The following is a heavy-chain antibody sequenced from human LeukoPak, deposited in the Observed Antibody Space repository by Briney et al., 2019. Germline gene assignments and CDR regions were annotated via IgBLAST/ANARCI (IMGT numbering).Heavy chain of an antibody. CDR3: AITDSSGYWGNWFDP. CDR1: GYSFTSYW. D-gene: IGHD3-22*01. CDR2: IYPGDSDT. V-gene: IGHV5-51*01. J-gene: IGHJ5*02. Sequence: GESLKISCKGSGYSFTSYWIGWVRQMPGKGLEWMGIIYPGDSDTRYSPSFQGQVTISADKSISTAYLQWSSLKASDTAMYYCAITDSSGYWGNWFDPWGQGTLVTVSS.